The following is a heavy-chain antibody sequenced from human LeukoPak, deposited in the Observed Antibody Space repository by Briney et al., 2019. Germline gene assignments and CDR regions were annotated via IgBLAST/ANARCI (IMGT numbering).Heavy chain of an antibody. J-gene: IGHJ4*02. Sequence: SETLSLTCTVSGDSISSGDYYWSWIRQPAGTGLEWIGRISSSGSTYYNPSLKSRVTISVDTSKNQFSLRLSSVTAADTAVYYCARVTGYMIEDYFDYWGQGTLVTVSS. V-gene: IGHV4-61*02. D-gene: IGHD3-22*01. CDR3: ARVTGYMIEDYFDY. CDR1: GDSISSGDYY. CDR2: ISSSGST.